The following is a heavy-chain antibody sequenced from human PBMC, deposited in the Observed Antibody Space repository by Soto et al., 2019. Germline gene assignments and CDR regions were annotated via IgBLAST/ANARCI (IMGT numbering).Heavy chain of an antibody. J-gene: IGHJ4*02. V-gene: IGHV1-69*02. Sequence: QVQLVQSGAEVRKPGSSVKVSCTASGDTFNFYTISWVRQAPGQGVEWMGRVIPMLRMSNYAQKLQGRVTISADKSTSTAYMAVSSLRSDDTAVYYCATNYGSGSTHFDYWGQGTLVTVSS. D-gene: IGHD3-10*01. CDR1: GDTFNFYT. CDR3: ATNYGSGSTHFDY. CDR2: VIPMLRMS.